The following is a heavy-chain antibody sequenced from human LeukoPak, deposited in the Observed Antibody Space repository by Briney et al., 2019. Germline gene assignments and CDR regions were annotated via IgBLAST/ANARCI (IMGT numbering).Heavy chain of an antibody. CDR1: GFTFSSYW. CDR3: AKGQGGDFWSGSAYFD. J-gene: IGHJ4*02. V-gene: IGHV3-74*01. CDR2: INNVGSST. Sequence: GGSLRLSCAASGFTFSSYWMHWVRQAPGKGLVWVSRINNVGSSTTYADSVKGRFTISRDNAKSTLYLQMNSLRPEDTAVYYCAKGQGGDFWSGSAYFDWGQGSLVTVSS. D-gene: IGHD3-3*01.